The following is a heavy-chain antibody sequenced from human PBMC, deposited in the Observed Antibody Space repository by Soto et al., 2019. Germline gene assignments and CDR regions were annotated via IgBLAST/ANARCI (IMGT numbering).Heavy chain of an antibody. CDR2: IYYSGST. J-gene: IGHJ4*02. Sequence: SETLSLTCTVSGGSISSSSYYWGWIRQPPGKGLEWIGSIYYSGSTYYNPSLKSRVTISVDTSKNQFSLKLSSVTAADTAVYYCARRGYYDSSGYYYLPPKYYFDYWGQGTLVTVSS. CDR1: GGSISSSSYY. CDR3: ARRGYYDSSGYYYLPPKYYFDY. D-gene: IGHD3-22*01. V-gene: IGHV4-39*01.